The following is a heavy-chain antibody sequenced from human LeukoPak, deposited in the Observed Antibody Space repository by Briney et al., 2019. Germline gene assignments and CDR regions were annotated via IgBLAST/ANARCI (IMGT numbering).Heavy chain of an antibody. J-gene: IGHJ4*02. Sequence: ASVKVSCKASGYTFTGYYMHWVRQAPGQGLEWMGWINPNSGGTNYAQKFQGRVTMTRDTSISTAYMELSRLRSDDTAVYYCAREGVGYNYDIDYWGQGTLVTVSS. CDR1: GYTFTGYY. CDR2: INPNSGGT. CDR3: AREGVGYNYDIDY. D-gene: IGHD5-24*01. V-gene: IGHV1-2*02.